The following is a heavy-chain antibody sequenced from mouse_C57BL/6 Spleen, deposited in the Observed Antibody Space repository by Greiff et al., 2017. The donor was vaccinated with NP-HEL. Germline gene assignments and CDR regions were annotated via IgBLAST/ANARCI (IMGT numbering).Heavy chain of an antibody. V-gene: IGHV1-52*01. CDR2: IDPSDSET. J-gene: IGHJ3*01. Sequence: QVQLQQPGAELVRPGSSVKLSCKASGYTFTSYWMHWVKQRPIQGLEWIGNIDPSDSETHYNQKFKDKATLTVDKSSSTAYMQLSSLTSEDSAVYYCARGGPYDYRFAYWGQGTLVTVSA. CDR1: GYTFTSYW. D-gene: IGHD2-4*01. CDR3: ARGGPYDYRFAY.